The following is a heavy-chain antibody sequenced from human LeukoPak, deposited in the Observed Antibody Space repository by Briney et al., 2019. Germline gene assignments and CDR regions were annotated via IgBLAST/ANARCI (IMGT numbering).Heavy chain of an antibody. D-gene: IGHD3-3*01. CDR2: IYYSGST. CDR3: ARDSVTIFAFDP. CDR1: GGSISSYY. Sequence: SETLPLTCTVSGGSISSYYWSWIRQPPGKGLEWIGYIYYSGSTNYNPSLKSRVTISVDTSKNQFSLKLSSVTAADTAVYYCARDSVTIFAFDPWGQGTLVTVSS. V-gene: IGHV4-59*01. J-gene: IGHJ5*02.